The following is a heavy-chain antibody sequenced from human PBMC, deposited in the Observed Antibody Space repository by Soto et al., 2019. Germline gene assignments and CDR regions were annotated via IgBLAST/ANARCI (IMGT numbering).Heavy chain of an antibody. CDR3: ARGGGIAVAGTHLDY. Sequence: EVQLLESGGGLVQPGGSLRLSCAASGFTFSSYAMSWVRQAPGKGLEWVSGIGGSGAGTNYADSVKGRFTISRDNSKNTLYLQMSSLRAEDTAVYYCARGGGIAVAGTHLDYWGQGTLVTVSS. CDR1: GFTFSSYA. D-gene: IGHD6-19*01. J-gene: IGHJ4*02. CDR2: IGGSGAGT. V-gene: IGHV3-23*01.